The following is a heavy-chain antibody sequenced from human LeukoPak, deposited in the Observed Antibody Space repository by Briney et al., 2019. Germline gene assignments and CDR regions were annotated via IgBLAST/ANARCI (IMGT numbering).Heavy chain of an antibody. D-gene: IGHD5-12*01. Sequence: ASVKVSCKASGYTFTSYGISWVRQAPGQGLEWMGWISAYNGNTNYAQKLQGRVTMTTDTSTSTAYMELRSLRSDDTAVYYCARDRSTKWLNYGMDVWGQGTTVTVSS. V-gene: IGHV1-18*01. CDR1: GYTFTSYG. CDR3: ARDRSTKWLNYGMDV. J-gene: IGHJ6*02. CDR2: ISAYNGNT.